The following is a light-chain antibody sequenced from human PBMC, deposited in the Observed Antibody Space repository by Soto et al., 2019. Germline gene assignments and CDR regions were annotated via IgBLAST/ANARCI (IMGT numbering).Light chain of an antibody. CDR2: RAS. CDR1: KSVSSNC. Sequence: NVFRQDPGTLSLSSGEQDTHSCRASKSVSSNCVAWYRQKPGQAPKVLIYRASIRATGIPDRFTGSGSGTDFTLTISRLQPEDFAVYSCQQYGSSPLTFGGGTKVDI. J-gene: IGKJ4*01. CDR3: QQYGSSPLT. V-gene: IGKV3-20*01.